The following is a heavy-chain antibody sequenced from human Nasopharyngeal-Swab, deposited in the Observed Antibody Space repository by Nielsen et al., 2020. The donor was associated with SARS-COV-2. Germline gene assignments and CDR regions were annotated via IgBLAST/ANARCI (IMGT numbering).Heavy chain of an antibody. J-gene: IGHJ6*02. CDR3: ARIKRITMVQGVMGYYYGMDV. D-gene: IGHD3-10*01. CDR2: IYWDDDK. Sequence: WIRQPPGKALEWLALIYWDDDKRYSPSLKSRLTITKDTSKNQVVLTMTNMDPVDTATYYCARIKRITMVQGVMGYYYGMDVWGQGTTVTVSS. V-gene: IGHV2-5*02.